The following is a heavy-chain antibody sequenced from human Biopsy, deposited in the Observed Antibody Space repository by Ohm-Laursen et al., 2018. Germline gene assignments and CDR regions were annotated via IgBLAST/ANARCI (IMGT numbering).Heavy chain of an antibody. D-gene: IGHD2-15*01. V-gene: IGHV3-9*01. CDR2: ISWNSVGI. CDR3: AKIHCSGGSCYPNAFDM. Sequence: SLRLSCAACGFTFDDYAMHWVRQAPGKGLEWVSGISWNSVGIGYADSVKGRFTISRDNAKNFLYLQMNNLRPEDTALYYCAKIHCSGGSCYPNAFDMWGHGTRVTVS. J-gene: IGHJ3*02. CDR1: GFTFDDYA.